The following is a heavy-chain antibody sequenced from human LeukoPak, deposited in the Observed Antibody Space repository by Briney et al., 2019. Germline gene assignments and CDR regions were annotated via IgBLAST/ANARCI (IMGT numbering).Heavy chain of an antibody. CDR2: IKQDGSEK. D-gene: IGHD2-2*01. CDR3: AREGYQQPHYYYYYMDV. Sequence: GGSLRLSCAASGFTFSSYWMSWVRQAPGKGLEWVANIKQDGSEKYYVDSVKGRFTISRGNAKNSLYLQMNSLRAEDTAVYYCAREGYQQPHYYYYYMDVWGKGTTVTVSS. CDR1: GFTFSSYW. J-gene: IGHJ6*03. V-gene: IGHV3-7*01.